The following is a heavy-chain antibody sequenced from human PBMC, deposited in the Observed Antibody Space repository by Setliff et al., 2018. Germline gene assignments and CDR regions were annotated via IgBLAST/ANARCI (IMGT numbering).Heavy chain of an antibody. Sequence: ASVKVSCKASGGTFSMYTISWVRQAPGQGLEWMGRIIPILGTANYAQKVQGRVTITADKSTSTAYMELSSLRSEDTAVYYCARDHVYGSQYYYHYGMDVWGEGTTVTVSS. D-gene: IGHD3-10*01. CDR2: IIPILGTA. J-gene: IGHJ6*04. V-gene: IGHV1-69*08. CDR1: GGTFSMYT. CDR3: ARDHVYGSQYYYHYGMDV.